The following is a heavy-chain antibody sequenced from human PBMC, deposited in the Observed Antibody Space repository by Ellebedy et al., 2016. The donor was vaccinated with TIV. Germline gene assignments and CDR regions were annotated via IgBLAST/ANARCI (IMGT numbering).Heavy chain of an antibody. CDR1: GFTFADYA. CDR3: VKTSRSKSGYDSPFDY. J-gene: IGHJ4*02. V-gene: IGHV3-23*01. Sequence: GESLKISCAASGFTFADYAMSWVRQAPGKGLEWVSGIRGSGDTTYYAESVKGRFTISRDNSKYTLNLQMNSLRAEDTAVYFCVKTSRSKSGYDSPFDYWGQGALVGVSS. D-gene: IGHD5-12*01. CDR2: IRGSGDTT.